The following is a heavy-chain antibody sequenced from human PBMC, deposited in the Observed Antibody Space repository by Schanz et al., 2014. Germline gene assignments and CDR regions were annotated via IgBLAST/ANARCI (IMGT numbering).Heavy chain of an antibody. CDR2: ITYNGGTI. J-gene: IGHJ4*02. CDR3: VSVYDSSGYVSFNY. Sequence: EVQLVESGGGLVQPGGSLRLSCAASGITFSSHSFNWVRQAPGKGLEWISYITYNGGTIYYADSVKGRFTISRDNSKNSLYLQMNSLRAEDTAVYYCVSVYDSSGYVSFNYWGQGTLVTVSS. D-gene: IGHD3-22*01. V-gene: IGHV3-48*04. CDR1: GITFSSHS.